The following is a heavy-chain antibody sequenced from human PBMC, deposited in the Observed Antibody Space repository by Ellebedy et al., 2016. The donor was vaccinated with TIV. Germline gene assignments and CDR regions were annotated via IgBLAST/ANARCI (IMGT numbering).Heavy chain of an antibody. CDR3: AKDISIGGATISVFDY. Sequence: GESLKISCAASGFTFSSYSMNWVRQAPGKGLEWVSSISSSSSYIYYADSVKGRFTISRDNAKNSLYLQMNSLRAEDTAVYYCAKDISIGGATISVFDYWGQGTLVTVSS. V-gene: IGHV3-21*01. CDR2: ISSSSSYI. J-gene: IGHJ4*02. D-gene: IGHD1-26*01. CDR1: GFTFSSYS.